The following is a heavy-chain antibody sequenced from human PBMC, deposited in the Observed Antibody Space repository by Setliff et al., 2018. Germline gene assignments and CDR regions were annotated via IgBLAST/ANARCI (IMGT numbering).Heavy chain of an antibody. D-gene: IGHD2-8*01. J-gene: IGHJ6*02. Sequence: GGSLRLSCAASGFSFSDYYMSWVRQAPGKGLEWLSKISGNGLTIYYADSVRGRFTISRDNAKNSLYLQMNSLRAEDTAMYYCARDGVMYGMDVWGQGTTVTVSS. CDR1: GFSFSDYY. V-gene: IGHV3-11*04. CDR2: ISGNGLTI. CDR3: ARDGVMYGMDV.